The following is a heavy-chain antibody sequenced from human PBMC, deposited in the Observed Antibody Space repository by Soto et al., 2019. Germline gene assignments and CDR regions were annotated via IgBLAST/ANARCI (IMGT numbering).Heavy chain of an antibody. Sequence: ASVKVSCKASGYTFTGYYMHWVRQAPGQGLEWMGWINPNSGGTNYAQKFQGWVTMTRDTSISTAYMELSRLRSDDTAVYYCARDLKYCSGGSCYSDTYYYGMDVWGQGTTVTVSS. CDR1: GYTFTGYY. D-gene: IGHD2-15*01. CDR3: ARDLKYCSGGSCYSDTYYYGMDV. J-gene: IGHJ6*02. V-gene: IGHV1-2*04. CDR2: INPNSGGT.